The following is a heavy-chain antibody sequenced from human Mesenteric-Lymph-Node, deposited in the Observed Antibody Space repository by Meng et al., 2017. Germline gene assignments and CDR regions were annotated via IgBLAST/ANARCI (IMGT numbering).Heavy chain of an antibody. CDR3: ARDLLGTYYYGSGSSNWFDP. Sequence: SETLSLTCAVYGGSFSGYYWSWIRQPPGKGLEWIGEINHSGSTNYNPSLKSRVTISVDTSKNQFSLKLSSVTAADTAVYYCARDLLGTYYYGSGSSNWFDPWGQATLVTVSS. J-gene: IGHJ5*02. CDR2: INHSGST. CDR1: GGSFSGYY. V-gene: IGHV4-34*01. D-gene: IGHD3-10*01.